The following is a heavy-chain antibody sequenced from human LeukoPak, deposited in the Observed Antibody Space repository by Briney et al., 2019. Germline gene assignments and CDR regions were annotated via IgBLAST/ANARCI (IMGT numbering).Heavy chain of an antibody. CDR1: GYTFISYG. D-gene: IGHD1-26*01. J-gene: IGHJ4*02. CDR3: ARSLGMGATLDF. CDR2: INAGNGNT. Sequence: ASVKVSCKASGYTFISYGVGWVRQAPGQGVEWMGWINAGNGNTRYSQEFKGRVTITRDTSASTVYMELSSLRSEDMAVYFCARSLGMGATLDFWGRGTLVTVSS. V-gene: IGHV1-3*03.